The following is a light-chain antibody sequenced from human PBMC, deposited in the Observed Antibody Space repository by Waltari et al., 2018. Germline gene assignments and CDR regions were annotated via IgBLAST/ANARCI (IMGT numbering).Light chain of an antibody. CDR2: DVS. CDR1: SSDVGCYNY. Sequence: QSALTQPASVSGSPGQSITISCTGTSSDVGCYNYVSWYQQHPGKTPKLRIYDVSKRPSGVSNRFSGSKSGNTASLTISGLQAEDEADYYCTSYTSSSTWVFGGGTKLTVL. J-gene: IGLJ3*02. CDR3: TSYTSSSTWV. V-gene: IGLV2-14*01.